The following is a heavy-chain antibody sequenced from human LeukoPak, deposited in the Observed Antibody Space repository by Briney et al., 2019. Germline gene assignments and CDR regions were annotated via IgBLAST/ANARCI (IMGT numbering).Heavy chain of an antibody. V-gene: IGHV4-59*01. CDR2: ISDSGST. CDR3: ARDRYYYDSSGDAFDI. D-gene: IGHD3-22*01. CDR1: GGSISSYY. J-gene: IGHJ3*02. Sequence: SETLSLTCTVSGGSISSYYWSWIRQPPGKGLEWIGYISDSGSTDYNPSLKSRLTISVNTSKNQFSLKLSSMTAADTAVYYCARDRYYYDSSGDAFDIWGQGTMVTVSS.